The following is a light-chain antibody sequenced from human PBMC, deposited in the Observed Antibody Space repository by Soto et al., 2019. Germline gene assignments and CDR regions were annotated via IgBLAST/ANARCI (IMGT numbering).Light chain of an antibody. V-gene: IGKV3-20*01. CDR2: GAS. J-gene: IGKJ1*01. CDR1: QSVSSRN. Sequence: EIVLTQSPGTLSLSPGARAPLSCRASQSVSSRNLAWYQQKPGQAPRLLIYGASSRATAIPDRFSGSGSGTDFTLTISRLEPDDFAVYYCQQYESSPTFGQGTKVDIK. CDR3: QQYESSPT.